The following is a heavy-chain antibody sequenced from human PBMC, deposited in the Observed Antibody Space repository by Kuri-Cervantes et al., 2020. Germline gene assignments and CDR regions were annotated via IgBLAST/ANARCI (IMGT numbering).Heavy chain of an antibody. CDR3: ASVLRFLEWLGGGMDV. CDR2: IWYDGSNK. J-gene: IGHJ6*02. D-gene: IGHD3-3*01. V-gene: IGHV3-33*08. CDR1: GFTFSSYA. Sequence: GGSLRLSCAASGFTFSSYAMSWVRQAPGKGLEWVAVIWYDGSNKYYADSVKGRFTISRDNSKNTLYLQMNSLRAEDTAVYYCASVLRFLEWLGGGMDVWGQGTTVTVSS.